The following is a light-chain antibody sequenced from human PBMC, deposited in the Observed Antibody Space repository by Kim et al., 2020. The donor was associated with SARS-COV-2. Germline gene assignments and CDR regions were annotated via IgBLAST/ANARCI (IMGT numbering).Light chain of an antibody. CDR3: GADHGRGSNFAYV. V-gene: IGLV9-49*01. CDR1: SGYSNYK. Sequence: QPVLTQSPSASASLGASVTLTCTLSSGYSNYKVDWYQQRPGKGPRFVMRVGTGGIVESKGDGIPDRFSVSGSGLNRYLTIKNIQEEDESDFHCGADHGRGSNFAYVFGTGTKVTVL. CDR2: VGTGGIVE. J-gene: IGLJ1*01.